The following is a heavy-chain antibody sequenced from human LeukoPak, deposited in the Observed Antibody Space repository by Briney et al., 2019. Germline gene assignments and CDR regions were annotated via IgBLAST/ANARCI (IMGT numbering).Heavy chain of an antibody. CDR2: IIPIFGTA. J-gene: IGHJ4*02. Sequence: SVKVSCKASGGTFSSYAISWVRQAPGQGLEWMGGIIPIFGTASYAQKFQGRVTITADESTSTAYMELSSLRSEDTAVYYCAREGAVVSRNGAFDIWGQGTLVTVSS. D-gene: IGHD2-21*01. V-gene: IGHV1-69*13. CDR1: GGTFSSYA. CDR3: AREGAVVSRNGAFDI.